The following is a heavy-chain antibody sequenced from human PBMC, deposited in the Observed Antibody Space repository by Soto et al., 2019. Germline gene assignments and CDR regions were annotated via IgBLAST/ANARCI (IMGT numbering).Heavy chain of an antibody. D-gene: IGHD2-2*01. CDR1: GGSISSGGYY. CDR2: IYCSGST. V-gene: IGHV4-31*03. Sequence: SETLSLTCTVSGGSISSGGYYWSWLRQHPGKGLEWIGYIYCSGSTYYNPSLKSRVTISVDTYKNQFSLKLSSVTAADTAVYYSARVSNQDIVVTRGYYGMDVWGQGTTVTVSS. J-gene: IGHJ6*02. CDR3: ARVSNQDIVVTRGYYGMDV.